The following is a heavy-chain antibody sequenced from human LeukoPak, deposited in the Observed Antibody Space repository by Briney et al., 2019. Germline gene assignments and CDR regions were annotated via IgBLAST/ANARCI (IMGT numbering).Heavy chain of an antibody. CDR1: GYTFSSYG. CDR2: ISAYNGNT. V-gene: IGHV1-18*01. Sequence: ASVKVSCKASGYTFSSYGISWLRQAPGQGLEWMGWISAYNGNTNYAQKFQGRVTMTTDTSTSTAYMELRSLRSDDTAVYYCARGGLVVVVAATPSTTPGLLHWLDPWGQGTLVSVSS. J-gene: IGHJ5*02. CDR3: ARGGLVVVVAATPSTTPGLLHWLDP. D-gene: IGHD2-15*01.